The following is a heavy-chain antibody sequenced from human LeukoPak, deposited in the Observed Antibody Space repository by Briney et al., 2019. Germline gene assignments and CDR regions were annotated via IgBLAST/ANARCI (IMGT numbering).Heavy chain of an antibody. Sequence: ASVKVSCKASGFTFTGYNIYWVRQAPGQGLEWMGRINPNSGGTDYAQKFQGRVTMTRDTSIRTAYMELSRLRSDDTAVYYCARDSYFDYWGQGTLVTVSS. J-gene: IGHJ4*02. CDR2: INPNSGGT. CDR1: GFTFTGYN. V-gene: IGHV1-2*06. CDR3: ARDSYFDY.